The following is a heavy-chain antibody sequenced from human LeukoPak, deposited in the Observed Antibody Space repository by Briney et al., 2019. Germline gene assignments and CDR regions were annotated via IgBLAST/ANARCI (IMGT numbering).Heavy chain of an antibody. Sequence: SETLSLTCTVSGGSISSYYWSWIRQPPGKGLEWIGYIYYSGSTNYNPSLKSRVTISVDTSKNHFSLKLSSVTAADTAVYYCASYGYSYGSESTYYFDYWGQGTLVTVSS. CDR1: GGSISSYY. V-gene: IGHV4-59*01. D-gene: IGHD5-18*01. CDR2: IYYSGST. J-gene: IGHJ4*02. CDR3: ASYGYSYGSESTYYFDY.